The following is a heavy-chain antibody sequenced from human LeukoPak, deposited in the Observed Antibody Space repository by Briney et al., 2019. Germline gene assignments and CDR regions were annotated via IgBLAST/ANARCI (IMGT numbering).Heavy chain of an antibody. CDR1: GYTFTSYD. CDR2: MNPNSGNT. D-gene: IGHD3-10*01. J-gene: IGHJ4*02. CDR3: ARGREGYYYGSGSYYNRIEFDY. V-gene: IGHV1-8*03. Sequence: ASVKVSCKASGYTFTSYDINWVRQATGQGLEWMGWMNPNSGNTGYAQKFQGRVTITRNTSISTAYMELSSLRSEDTAVYYCARGREGYYYGSGSYYNRIEFDYWGQGTLVTVSS.